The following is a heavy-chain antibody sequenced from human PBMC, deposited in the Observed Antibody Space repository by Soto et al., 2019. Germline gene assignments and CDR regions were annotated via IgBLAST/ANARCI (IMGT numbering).Heavy chain of an antibody. V-gene: IGHV4-39*02. Sequence: QLQLQGSGPGLVKPSETLSLTCSVSGDSISSRTYFWGWIRQSPGKGLEWIGDIYSSGSTHYNASLNSRATISADTSKSLPALKLYSVTAADTAIDYCVTGNAGRSGGWIPFDYWGRGIPVTVSP. CDR3: VTGNAGRSGGWIPFDY. J-gene: IGHJ4*02. D-gene: IGHD2-15*01. CDR1: GDSISSRTYF. CDR2: IYSSGST.